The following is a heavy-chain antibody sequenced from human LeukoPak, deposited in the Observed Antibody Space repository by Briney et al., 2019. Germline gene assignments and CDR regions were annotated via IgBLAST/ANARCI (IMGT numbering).Heavy chain of an antibody. D-gene: IGHD6-19*01. CDR2: INTDGTST. CDR1: GFTFSSYW. V-gene: IGHV3-74*01. Sequence: HPGGSLRLSCAASGFTFSSYWMHWVRHTPGKGLVWVSRINTDGTSTSHADSVMGRFTISRDNAKNTLYLQMNSLRAEHTAVYYCTRGYGRAWANTPFASWGRGTLVTVSS. CDR3: TRGYGRAWANTPFAS. J-gene: IGHJ4*02.